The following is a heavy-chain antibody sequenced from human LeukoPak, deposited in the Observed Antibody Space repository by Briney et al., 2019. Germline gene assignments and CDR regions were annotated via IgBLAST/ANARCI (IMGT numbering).Heavy chain of an antibody. J-gene: IGHJ4*02. CDR2: INAGNGNT. CDR1: GYTFTNYA. V-gene: IGHV1-3*01. CDR3: ARVAVVPTVNFDY. D-gene: IGHD2-2*01. Sequence: ASVTVSCKASGYTFTNYAMHWVRQAPGQRLEWMGWINAGNGNTKYSQKFQGRVTITRDTSASTAYMELSSLRSEDTAVYYCARVAVVPTVNFDYWGQGTLVTVSS.